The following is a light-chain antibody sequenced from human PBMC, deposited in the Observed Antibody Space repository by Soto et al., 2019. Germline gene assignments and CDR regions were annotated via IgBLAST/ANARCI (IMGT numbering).Light chain of an antibody. CDR1: QSLLHSNGYNY. CDR3: MQALQTSWT. J-gene: IGKJ1*01. CDR2: LGS. Sequence: DIVMTQSPLSLPVTPVGPASSSFRSSQSLLHSNGYNYLDWYLQKPGQSPQLLIYLGSNRASGVPDRFSGSGSGTDFTLKISRVEAEDVGVYYCMQALQTSWTFGQGTKVDIK. V-gene: IGKV2-28*01.